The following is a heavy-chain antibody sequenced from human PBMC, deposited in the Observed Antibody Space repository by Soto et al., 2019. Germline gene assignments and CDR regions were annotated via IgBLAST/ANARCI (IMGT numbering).Heavy chain of an antibody. Sequence: SETLSLTCTVSGGSISSYYWSWIRQPPGKGLEWIGYIYYSGITDYNPSLKSRVTISVDTSKSQFSLKLSSVTAADTAVYYCARGGGVYYFDSWRQGTLLTVSS. CDR1: GGSISSYY. V-gene: IGHV4-59*01. J-gene: IGHJ4*02. CDR2: IYYSGIT. CDR3: ARGGGVYYFDS. D-gene: IGHD2-8*02.